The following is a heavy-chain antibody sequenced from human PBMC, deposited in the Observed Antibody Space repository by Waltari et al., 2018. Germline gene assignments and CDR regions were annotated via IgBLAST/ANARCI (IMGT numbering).Heavy chain of an antibody. V-gene: IGHV4-59*01. CDR2: VDYMGST. CDR3: ARRMGYRSSWYGWTFDS. J-gene: IGHJ5*01. Sequence: QVQLQESGPGLVKPSATLSLTCTVSGGSLSSYSWSWIRDSPGKGLEWIGYVDYMGSTNYNPYLKSRVTISVNTSKNQFSLMVNSVTAADTAIYYCARRMGYRSSWYGWTFDSWGQGTLVTVSS. D-gene: IGHD6-13*01. CDR1: GGSLSSYS.